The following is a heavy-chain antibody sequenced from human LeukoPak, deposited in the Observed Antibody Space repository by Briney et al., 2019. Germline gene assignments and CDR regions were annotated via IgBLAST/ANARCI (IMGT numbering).Heavy chain of an antibody. CDR2: INSEGSST. CDR1: GFTFSSYW. J-gene: IGHJ6*03. Sequence: GGPLRLSCAASGFTFSSYWIHWARQAPGKGLVWVSRINSEGSSTSYADSVKGRFTISRDNAKNTLYLQMNSLRAEDTAVYYCARDYDRYYMDVWGKGTTVTVSS. CDR3: ARDYDRYYMDV. V-gene: IGHV3-74*01. D-gene: IGHD3-3*01.